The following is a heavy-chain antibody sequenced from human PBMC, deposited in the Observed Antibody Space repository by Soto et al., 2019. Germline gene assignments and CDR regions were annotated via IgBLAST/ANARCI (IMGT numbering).Heavy chain of an antibody. V-gene: IGHV3-15*01. CDR3: LLNYYDTSGSYPYYFDY. CDR1: GFTFRNAW. Sequence: GGSLSLSCAASGFTFRNAWMSWVRPAPGRGLEWVGRIKSKADGGTTDYAAPVQGRSSISRDDSKNTLYLQMNSLKTEDTAVYYCLLNYYDTSGSYPYYFDYWGQGTLVTVSS. CDR2: IKSKADGGTT. J-gene: IGHJ4*02. D-gene: IGHD3-22*01.